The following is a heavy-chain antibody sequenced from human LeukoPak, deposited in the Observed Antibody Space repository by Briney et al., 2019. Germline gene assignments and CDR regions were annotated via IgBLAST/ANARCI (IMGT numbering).Heavy chain of an antibody. V-gene: IGHV4-59*08. Sequence: SETLSLTCTVSGGSISSYYWSWIRQPPGKGLEWIGYIYYSGSTNYNPSLKSRVTISVDTSNNQFSLMLSSVTAADTAVYFCARQVEMATIWAFDYWGQGTLVTVSS. CDR2: IYYSGST. CDR1: GGSISSYY. CDR3: ARQVEMATIWAFDY. J-gene: IGHJ4*02. D-gene: IGHD5-24*01.